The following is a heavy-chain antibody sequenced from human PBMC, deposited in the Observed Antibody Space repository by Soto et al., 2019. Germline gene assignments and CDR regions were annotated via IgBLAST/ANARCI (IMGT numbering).Heavy chain of an antibody. CDR2: IVVGSGNT. J-gene: IGHJ5*02. CDR3: AAIEYSSSSAAPAGFDP. D-gene: IGHD6-6*01. V-gene: IGHV1-58*02. Sequence: SVKVSCKASGFTFTSSAMQWVRQARGQRLEWIGWIVVGSGNTNYAQKFQERVTITRDMSTSTAYMELSSLRSEDTAVYYCAAIEYSSSSAAPAGFDPWGQGTLVIVSS. CDR1: GFTFTSSA.